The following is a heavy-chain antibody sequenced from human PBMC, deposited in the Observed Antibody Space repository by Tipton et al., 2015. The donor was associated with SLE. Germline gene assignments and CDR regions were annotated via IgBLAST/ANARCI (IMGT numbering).Heavy chain of an antibody. CDR3: ARRFRDSYYFDY. J-gene: IGHJ4*02. Sequence: TLSLTCTVSGVSISDHSWDWIRQPPGKGLEWIGYISYSGRSNYNPSLKSQVTIPLDTSKNQVSLKVSSVTAADTAVYYCARRFRDSYYFDYWGQGTLVTVSS. V-gene: IGHV4-59*08. CDR1: GVSISDHS. CDR2: ISYSGRS.